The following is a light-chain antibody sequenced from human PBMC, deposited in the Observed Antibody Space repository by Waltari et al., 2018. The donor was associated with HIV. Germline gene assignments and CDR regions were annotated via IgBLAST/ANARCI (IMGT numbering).Light chain of an antibody. Sequence: QTVVTQEPSFSVSPGGTVTLTCGLSSGSVSTNYYPSWYQQHPGQAPRTLIYSTNTRSAGVPDRFSGSILGNKATLTITGAQADDESDYFCVLNLGRGIVVFCGGTKLTVL. CDR2: STN. CDR3: VLNLGRGIVV. J-gene: IGLJ2*01. V-gene: IGLV8-61*01. CDR1: SGSVSTNYY.